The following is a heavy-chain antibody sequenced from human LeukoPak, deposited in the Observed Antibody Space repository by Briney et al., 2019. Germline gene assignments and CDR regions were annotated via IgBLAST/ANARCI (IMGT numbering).Heavy chain of an antibody. Sequence: GASVKVSCKASGYTFTSYGISWVRQAPGQGLEWMGWISAYNGNTNYAQKLQGRVTMTTDTSTSTAYMELRSLRSEDTAVYYCATERPKWDLGELSLHAFDIWGQGTMVTVSS. CDR2: ISAYNGNT. J-gene: IGHJ3*02. CDR3: ATERPKWDLGELSLHAFDI. V-gene: IGHV1-18*01. D-gene: IGHD3-16*02. CDR1: GYTFTSYG.